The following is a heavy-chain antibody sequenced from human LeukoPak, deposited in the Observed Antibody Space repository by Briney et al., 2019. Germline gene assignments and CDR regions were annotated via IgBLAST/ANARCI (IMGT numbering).Heavy chain of an antibody. CDR1: GFTFDDYA. D-gene: IGHD3-3*01. CDR3: ARVWKTVTIFGVVGGFDP. CDR2: INWNGGST. V-gene: IGHV3-20*01. Sequence: PGGSLRLSCAASGFTFDDYAMTWVRQAPGKGPEWVSAINWNGGSTHYADSVKGRFTISRDNAKKSLYLQMNNLRAEDTAFYHCARVWKTVTIFGVVGGFDPWGQGTLVTVSS. J-gene: IGHJ5*02.